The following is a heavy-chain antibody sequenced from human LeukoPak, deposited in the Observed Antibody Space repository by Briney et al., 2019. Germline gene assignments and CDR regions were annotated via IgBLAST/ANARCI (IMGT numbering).Heavy chain of an antibody. V-gene: IGHV4-61*01. D-gene: IGHD3-9*01. CDR1: GGSVSSGSYY. J-gene: IGHJ4*02. CDR3: ARDRLHYDSLTGYPAD. CDR2: IYYSGST. Sequence: SETLSLTCTVSGGSVSSGSYYWSWIRQPPGKGLEWIGYIYYSGSTNYNPSLKSRVTISVDTSKNQFSLKLSSVTAADTAVYYCARDRLHYDSLTGYPADWGQGTLVTVSS.